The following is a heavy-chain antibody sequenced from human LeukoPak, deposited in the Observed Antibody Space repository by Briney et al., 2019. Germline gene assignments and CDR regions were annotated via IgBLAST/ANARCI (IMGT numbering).Heavy chain of an antibody. J-gene: IGHJ4*02. Sequence: PSETLSLTCTVSGGSISSYYWSWIRQPPGKGLEWIGYIYYSGSTNYNPSLKSRVTISVDTSKNQFSLKLSSVTAADTAVYYCARGVSQPPYYFDYWGQGTLVTVSS. CDR1: GGSISSYY. D-gene: IGHD2-2*01. CDR2: IYYSGST. CDR3: ARGVSQPPYYFDY. V-gene: IGHV4-59*01.